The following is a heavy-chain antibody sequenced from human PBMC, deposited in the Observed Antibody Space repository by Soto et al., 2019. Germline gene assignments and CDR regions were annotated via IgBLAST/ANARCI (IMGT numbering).Heavy chain of an antibody. CDR2: ISYDGSNK. CDR1: GFTFSSYA. CDR3: ARERKLLWFGEPFEGYYGMDV. V-gene: IGHV3-30-3*01. J-gene: IGHJ6*02. Sequence: PGGSLRLSCAASGFTFSSYAMHWVRQAPGKGLEWVAVISYDGSNKYYADSVKGRFTISRDNSKNTLYLQMNSLRAEDTAVYYCARERKLLWFGEPFEGYYGMDVWGQGTTVTVSS. D-gene: IGHD3-10*01.